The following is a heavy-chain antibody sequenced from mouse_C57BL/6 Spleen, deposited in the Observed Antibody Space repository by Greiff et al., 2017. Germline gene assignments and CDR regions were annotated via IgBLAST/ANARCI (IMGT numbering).Heavy chain of an antibody. V-gene: IGHV1-15*01. D-gene: IGHD2-3*01. CDR1: GYTFTDYE. CDR2: IDPETGGT. Sequence: QVQLKQSGAELVRPGASVTLSCKASGYTFTDYEMHWVKQTPVHGLEWIGAIDPETGGTAYNQKFKGKAILTADKSSSTAYMELRSLTSEDSAVYYCTRRSYDGYYDYYAMDYWGQGTSVTVSS. CDR3: TRRSYDGYYDYYAMDY. J-gene: IGHJ4*01.